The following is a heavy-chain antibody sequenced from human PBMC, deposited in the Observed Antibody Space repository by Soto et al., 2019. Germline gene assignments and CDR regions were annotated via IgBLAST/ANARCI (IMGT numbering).Heavy chain of an antibody. CDR2: ISGSGGST. D-gene: IGHD6-6*01. CDR1: GFTFSSYA. Sequence: EVQLLESGGGLVQPGGSLRLSCAASGFTFSSYAMSWVRQAPGTGLEWVSAISGSGGSTYYADSVKGRFTISRDNSKNALYLQMNSLRAEDTALFYCARDKWEYSSASGDIDYWGQGTLVTVSS. V-gene: IGHV3-23*01. J-gene: IGHJ4*02. CDR3: ARDKWEYSSASGDIDY.